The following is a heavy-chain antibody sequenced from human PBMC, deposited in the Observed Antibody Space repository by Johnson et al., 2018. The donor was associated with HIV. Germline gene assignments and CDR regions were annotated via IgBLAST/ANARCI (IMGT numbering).Heavy chain of an antibody. CDR1: GFSFSSYA. CDR3: ARDEVDDGAFDV. J-gene: IGHJ3*01. Sequence: QVQLVESGGGVVQAGRSLRLSCAASGFSFSSYALHWVRQAPGKGLEWVAVISYDGSNKYYADSVKGRFTISRDNSKNPLYLQMNSLRVEDAAIYYCARDEVDDGAFDVWGQGTMVTVSS. CDR2: ISYDGSNK. V-gene: IGHV3-30*14. D-gene: IGHD2-2*01.